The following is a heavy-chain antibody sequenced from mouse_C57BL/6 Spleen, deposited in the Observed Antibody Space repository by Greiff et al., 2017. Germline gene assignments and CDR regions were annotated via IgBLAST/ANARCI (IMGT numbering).Heavy chain of an antibody. J-gene: IGHJ3*01. Sequence: VQLQQSGAELVRPGASVKLSCTASGFNIKDDYMHWVKQRPEQGLEWIGWIDPENGDTEYASKFQGKATITADTSSNTAYLQLSSLTSEDTAVYYCTPHYGNYFAYWGQGTLVTVSA. CDR2: IDPENGDT. D-gene: IGHD2-1*01. CDR3: TPHYGNYFAY. CDR1: GFNIKDDY. V-gene: IGHV14-4*01.